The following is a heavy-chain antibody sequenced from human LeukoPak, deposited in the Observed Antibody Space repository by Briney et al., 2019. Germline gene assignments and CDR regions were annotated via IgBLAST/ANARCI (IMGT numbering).Heavy chain of an antibody. CDR1: GYTFTSYY. J-gene: IGHJ3*02. V-gene: IGHV1-46*01. CDR3: ASNVQPPLVGDAFDI. CDR2: INPSGGST. Sequence: ASVKVSCKASGYTFTSYYMHWVRQAPGQGLEWMGIINPSGGSTSYAQKFQGRVTMTRDTSTSTVYMELSSLRSEDTAVYYCASNVQPPLVGDAFDIWGQGTMVTVSS. D-gene: IGHD2-21*01.